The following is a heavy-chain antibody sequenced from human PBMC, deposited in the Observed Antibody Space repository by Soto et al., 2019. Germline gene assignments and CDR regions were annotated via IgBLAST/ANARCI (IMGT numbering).Heavy chain of an antibody. CDR3: ASSPGGNLDY. D-gene: IGHD2-15*01. Sequence: SETLSLTCTVSGGSISSSSFHWGWFRQPPGKGLEWIGYIYYSGSTYYNPSLKGRVTISIDTSKNQFSLKLSSVTAADTAVYYCASSPGGNLDYWGQGTLVTVSS. CDR2: IYYSGST. J-gene: IGHJ4*02. CDR1: GGSISSSSFH. V-gene: IGHV4-31*03.